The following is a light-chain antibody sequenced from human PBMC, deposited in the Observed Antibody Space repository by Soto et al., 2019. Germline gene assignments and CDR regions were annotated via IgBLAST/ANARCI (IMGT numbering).Light chain of an antibody. J-gene: IGKJ4*01. CDR1: QGITNY. CDR2: TAS. V-gene: IGKV1-27*01. CDR3: QKYNSAPLT. Sequence: DIQMTQSPSSLSASVGDRVTITFRASQGITNYLAWYQQKPGKVPKLLIYTASTLQSWVPSRFSGSGSGTDFTLTISSLQPEDVATYYWQKYNSAPLTFVGGTKVEI.